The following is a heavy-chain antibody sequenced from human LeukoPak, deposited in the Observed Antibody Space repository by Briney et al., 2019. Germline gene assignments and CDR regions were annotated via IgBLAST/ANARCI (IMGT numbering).Heavy chain of an antibody. CDR3: ARVARIQLWLLVDY. CDR1: GGSISSSIYY. V-gene: IGHV4-39*07. Sequence: PSETLSLTCTVSGGSISSSIYYWGWIRQPPGKGLEWIGEIYHSGSTDYNPSLKSRVTISVDKSKNQFSLKLSSVTAADTAVYYCARVARIQLWLLVDYWGQGTLVTVSS. D-gene: IGHD5-18*01. J-gene: IGHJ4*02. CDR2: IYHSGST.